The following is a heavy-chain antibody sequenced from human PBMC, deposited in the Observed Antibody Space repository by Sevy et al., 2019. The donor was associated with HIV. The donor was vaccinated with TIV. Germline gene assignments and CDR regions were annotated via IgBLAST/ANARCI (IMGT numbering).Heavy chain of an antibody. J-gene: IGHJ5*02. CDR2: ISSSSSTI. CDR1: GFTFSSYS. Sequence: GGSLRLSCAASGFTFSSYSMNWVRQAPGKGLEWISYISSSSSTIYYADSVKGRFTISRDNAKNSLYLQMNSLRDEDTAEYYCARVALDYVRGNTYNGFDPWGQGTLVTVSS. V-gene: IGHV3-48*02. CDR3: ARVALDYVRGNTYNGFDP. D-gene: IGHD3-16*01.